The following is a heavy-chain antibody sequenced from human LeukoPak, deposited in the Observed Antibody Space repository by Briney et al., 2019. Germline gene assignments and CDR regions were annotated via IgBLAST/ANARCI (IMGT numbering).Heavy chain of an antibody. Sequence: SETLSLTFTVSGGSITTYQWSWIRQPPGKGLEWIGYIYYSGTTNYNPSLKSRVTISVDTAMNQFSLKLSSVTAADTAVYYCARHALYTSGWYEYYFDYWGQGSLVTVSS. CDR2: IYYSGTT. CDR3: ARHALYTSGWYEYYFDY. D-gene: IGHD6-19*01. V-gene: IGHV4-59*08. J-gene: IGHJ4*02. CDR1: GGSITTYQ.